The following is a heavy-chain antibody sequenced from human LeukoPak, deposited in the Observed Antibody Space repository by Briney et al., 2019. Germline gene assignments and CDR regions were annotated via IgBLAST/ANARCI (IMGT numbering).Heavy chain of an antibody. V-gene: IGHV4-39*01. J-gene: IGHJ4*02. CDR3: ARRDGGSYHVVHFDY. CDR1: GGSISSSSYY. D-gene: IGHD1-26*01. Sequence: PSETLSLTCTVSGGSISSSSYYWGWIRQPPGKGLEWIRSIYYSGSTYYNPSLKSRVTISVDTSKNQFSLKLSSVTAADTAVYYCARRDGGSYHVVHFDYWGQGTLVTVSS. CDR2: IYYSGST.